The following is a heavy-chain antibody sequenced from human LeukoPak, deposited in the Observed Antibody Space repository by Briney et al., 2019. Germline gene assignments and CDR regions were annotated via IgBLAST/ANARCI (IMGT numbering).Heavy chain of an antibody. CDR3: ARRTVTGTYDY. CDR2: INTDGSST. J-gene: IGHJ4*02. Sequence: GGSLRLSCAASGFTFNAYWMHWVRQVPGKWLLWVSRINTDGSSTDYADSVKGRFTISRDNAKNTLYLQMDSLRAEDTAVYYCARRTVTGTYDYWGQGTLVTAS. V-gene: IGHV3-74*01. D-gene: IGHD1-1*01. CDR1: GFTFNAYW.